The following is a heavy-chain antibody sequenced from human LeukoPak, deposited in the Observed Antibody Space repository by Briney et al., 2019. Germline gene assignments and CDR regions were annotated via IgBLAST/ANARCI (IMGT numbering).Heavy chain of an antibody. D-gene: IGHD6-19*01. CDR1: GGSISSYY. CDR2: IYTSGST. V-gene: IGHV4-4*09. Sequence: PSETLSLTCTVSGGSISSYYWSWIRQPPGKGLEWIGYIYTSGSTNYNPSLKSRVTMSVDTSKNQFSLKLSSVTAADTAVYYCAREVVAVAGWFDPWGQGTLVTVSS. CDR3: AREVVAVAGWFDP. J-gene: IGHJ5*02.